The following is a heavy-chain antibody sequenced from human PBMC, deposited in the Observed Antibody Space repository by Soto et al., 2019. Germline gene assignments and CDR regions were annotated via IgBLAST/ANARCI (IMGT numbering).Heavy chain of an antibody. Sequence: RASVKVSCKASGYTFTSYYMHWVRQAPGQGLEWMGIINPSGGSTSYAQKFQGRVTMTRDTSTSTVYMELSSLRSEDTAVYYCARDHYYDSSGYYGIDYWGQGTLVTVSS. CDR3: ARDHYYDSSGYYGIDY. J-gene: IGHJ4*02. CDR1: GYTFTSYY. D-gene: IGHD3-22*01. V-gene: IGHV1-46*01. CDR2: INPSGGST.